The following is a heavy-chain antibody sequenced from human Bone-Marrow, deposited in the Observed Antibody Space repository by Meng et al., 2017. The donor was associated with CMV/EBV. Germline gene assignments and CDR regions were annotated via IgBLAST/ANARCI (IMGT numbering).Heavy chain of an antibody. Sequence: GGSLRLSCAASGFTFSSYGMHWVRQAPGKGLEWVSGISWNSGSIGYADSVKGRFTISRDNAKNSLYLQMNSLRAEDTALYYCAKDIFGGARMAFDIWGQGTMVTVSS. D-gene: IGHD3-3*01. CDR1: GFTFSSYG. CDR3: AKDIFGGARMAFDI. CDR2: ISWNSGSI. V-gene: IGHV3-9*01. J-gene: IGHJ3*02.